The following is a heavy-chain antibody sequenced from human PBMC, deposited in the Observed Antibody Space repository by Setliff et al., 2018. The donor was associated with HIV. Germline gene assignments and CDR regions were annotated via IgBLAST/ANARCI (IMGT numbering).Heavy chain of an antibody. J-gene: IGHJ6*02. CDR1: GFTFTNYA. D-gene: IGHD6-6*01. CDR2: ISFDGNDK. V-gene: IGHV3-30*04. CDR3: ARDDPPREDSSSPVLFYSGMDV. Sequence: PGGSLRLSCAASGFTFTNYAMHWVRQAPGKVLEWVTVISFDGNDKYYADSVKGRFTISRDNSKNTLYLRMSSLKAADTAVYYCARDDPPREDSSSPVLFYSGMDVWGQGTPVTVSS.